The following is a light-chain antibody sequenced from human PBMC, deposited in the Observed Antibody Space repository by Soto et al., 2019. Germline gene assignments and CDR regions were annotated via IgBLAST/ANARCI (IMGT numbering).Light chain of an antibody. CDR3: HQYNNWPQT. J-gene: IGKJ1*01. Sequence: EIVMTQSPATLSVSPGERATLSCRASQSVSSNLAWYQQKPGQAPRLLIYGASTRATGIPARFSGSGSGTEFTLTNSSLQSEDFAVYYCHQYNNWPQTFGQGIKVEIK. CDR1: QSVSSN. CDR2: GAS. V-gene: IGKV3-15*01.